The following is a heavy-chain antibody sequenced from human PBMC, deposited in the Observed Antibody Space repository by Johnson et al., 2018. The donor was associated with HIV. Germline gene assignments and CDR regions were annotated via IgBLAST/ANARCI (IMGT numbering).Heavy chain of an antibody. Sequence: VQLVESGGGVVQPGRSLRLSCAASGFTVSSNYMSWVRQGPGQGLEWVSVIYSGGSTGYADSMTGRFTISRDNAKNSLYLQINSLRAEDTAVYYCARERGYSSVWWKLSEDAFDIWGHGTMVTVSS. CDR1: GFTVSSNY. D-gene: IGHD6-19*01. V-gene: IGHV3-66*01. J-gene: IGHJ3*02. CDR2: IYSGGST. CDR3: ARERGYSSVWWKLSEDAFDI.